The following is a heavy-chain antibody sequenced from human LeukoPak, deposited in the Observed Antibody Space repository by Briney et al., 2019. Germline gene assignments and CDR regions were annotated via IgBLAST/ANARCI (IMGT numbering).Heavy chain of an antibody. Sequence: PSGTLSLTCAVSGGSISNSNWWSWVRQPPGKGPEWIGEIYHSGTTNYNPSLKSRVTISVDKSKNQFSLKLSSVTAADTAVYYCARDPLDIVMVTPIRGGLDYWGQGTLVTVSS. CDR1: GGSISNSNW. CDR3: ARDPLDIVMVTPIRGGLDY. V-gene: IGHV4-4*02. D-gene: IGHD2-21*02. J-gene: IGHJ4*02. CDR2: IYHSGTT.